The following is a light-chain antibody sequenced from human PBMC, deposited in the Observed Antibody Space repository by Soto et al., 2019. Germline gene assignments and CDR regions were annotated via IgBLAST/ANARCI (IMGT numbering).Light chain of an antibody. Sequence: IVMTQSPATLSLSPGERATLSCRASQSVNSNLAWFQQKPGQPPRLLIFDASTRATGIPVRFSGSGSGTEFTLSISSLQSEDSAVYFCQQLNDWPRTFGQGTKLEIK. CDR1: QSVNSN. CDR2: DAS. CDR3: QQLNDWPRT. V-gene: IGKV3-15*01. J-gene: IGKJ2*01.